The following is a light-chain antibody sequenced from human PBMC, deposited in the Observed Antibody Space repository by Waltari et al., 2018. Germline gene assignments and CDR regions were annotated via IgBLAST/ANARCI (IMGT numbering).Light chain of an antibody. V-gene: IGKV3-15*01. CDR3: QQYNRWPPIT. CDR1: QSIATN. Sequence: EVVMTQSPATLSGSPGGRATLSCRASQSIATNLAWYQQRRGQAPKLLIFDASTRATSISGRFSGSGSGTEFTLTISSLQSEDSAVYYCQQYNRWPPITFGQGTRLEIK. J-gene: IGKJ5*01. CDR2: DAS.